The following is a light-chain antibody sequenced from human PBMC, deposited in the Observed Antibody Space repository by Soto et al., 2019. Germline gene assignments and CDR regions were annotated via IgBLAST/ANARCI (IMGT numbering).Light chain of an antibody. CDR2: LGS. CDR1: QSLRHHNGYYY. Sequence: DIVMTQSPLSLPVTPGEPASISCRSSQSLRHHNGYYYLDWYLQKPGQSPQVLIYLGSNRASGVPDRVSGSGSGTVFTRKISRVEAEDVGVYYCIQTLQAPYSFGQGTKLEIK. J-gene: IGKJ2*01. V-gene: IGKV2-28*01. CDR3: IQTLQAPYS.